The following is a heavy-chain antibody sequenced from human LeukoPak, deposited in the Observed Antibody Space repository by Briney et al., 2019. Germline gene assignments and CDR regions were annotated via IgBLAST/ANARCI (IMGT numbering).Heavy chain of an antibody. D-gene: IGHD1-20*01. CDR2: IKHDGSEK. J-gene: IGHJ4*02. CDR3: ARGRLNGNVDF. Sequence: PGGSLRLSCAASGFTFNSYWMTWVRQPPGKGLEWVATIKHDGSEKYYVDSVKGRFTISRDNAKDSLYLQMNSLRAEDTAVYYCARGRLNGNVDFWGQGTPVTVSS. CDR1: GFTFNSYW. V-gene: IGHV3-7*01.